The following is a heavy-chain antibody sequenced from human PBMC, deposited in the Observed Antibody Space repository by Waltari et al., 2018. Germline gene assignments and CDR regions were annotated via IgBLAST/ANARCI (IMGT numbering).Heavy chain of an antibody. D-gene: IGHD3-22*01. Sequence: QVQLQESGPGLVKPSETLSLTCAVSGYSISSGYYWGWIRQPPGKGLEWIGSIYHSGSTYYNPSLKSRVTISVDTSKNQFSLKLSSVTAADTAVYYWARDQFVGGYYHYWGQGTLVTVSS. J-gene: IGHJ4*02. CDR1: GYSISSGYY. CDR2: IYHSGST. CDR3: ARDQFVGGYYHY. V-gene: IGHV4-38-2*02.